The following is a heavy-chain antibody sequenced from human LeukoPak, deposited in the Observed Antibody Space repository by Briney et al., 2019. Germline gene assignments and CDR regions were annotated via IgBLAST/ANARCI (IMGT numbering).Heavy chain of an antibody. D-gene: IGHD3-3*01. CDR3: ARVGFLEWSQYHYYYMDV. J-gene: IGHJ6*03. Sequence: KPLETLSLTCTVSGGSISSYYWSWIRQPPGKGLEWIGYIYYSGSTNYNPSLKSRVTISVDTSKNQFSLKLSSVTAADTAVYYCARVGFLEWSQYHYYYMDVWGKGTTVTVSS. CDR2: IYYSGST. V-gene: IGHV4-59*01. CDR1: GGSISSYY.